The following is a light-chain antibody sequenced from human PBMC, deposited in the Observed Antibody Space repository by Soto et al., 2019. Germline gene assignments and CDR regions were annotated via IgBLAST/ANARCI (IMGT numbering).Light chain of an antibody. J-gene: IGLJ1*01. CDR3: SSYTSSSLYV. CDR2: DVS. V-gene: IGLV2-14*01. Sequence: QSALTQPASVSGSPGQSITISCTGTSSDVGGYNYVSWYQQHPGKAPKLMIYDVSNRPSGVSNRFSGSKSGNKASLTISGLQAEDGADYYCSSYTSSSLYVFGTGTKVTVL. CDR1: SSDVGGYNY.